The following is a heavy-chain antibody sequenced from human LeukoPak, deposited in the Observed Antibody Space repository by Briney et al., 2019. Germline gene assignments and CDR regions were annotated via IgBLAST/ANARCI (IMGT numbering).Heavy chain of an antibody. J-gene: IGHJ5*02. CDR3: ARGGSYCSSTSCYFSWFDP. D-gene: IGHD2-2*01. CDR2: ISYDGSNK. V-gene: IGHV3-30*04. Sequence: PGRSLRLSCAASGFTFSSYAMHWVRQAPGKGLEWVAVISYDGSNKYYADSVKGRFTISRDNSKNTLYLQMNSLRAEDTAVYYCARGGSYCSSTSCYFSWFDPWGQGTLVTVSS. CDR1: GFTFSSYA.